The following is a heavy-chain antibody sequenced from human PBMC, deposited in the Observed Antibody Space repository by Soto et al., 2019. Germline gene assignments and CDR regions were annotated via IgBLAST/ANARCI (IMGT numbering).Heavy chain of an antibody. J-gene: IGHJ3*02. D-gene: IGHD3-22*01. Sequence: EVQLVESGGGLVKPGGSLRLSCAASGFTFSSYSMNWVRQAPGKGLEWVSYISSSGSTIYYADSVKGRFTISRDNAKNSLYLQMNSLRAEDTAVYYCASHYYDSSGYSYDAFDIWGQGTMVTVSS. CDR2: ISSSGSTI. CDR3: ASHYYDSSGYSYDAFDI. CDR1: GFTFSSYS. V-gene: IGHV3-21*05.